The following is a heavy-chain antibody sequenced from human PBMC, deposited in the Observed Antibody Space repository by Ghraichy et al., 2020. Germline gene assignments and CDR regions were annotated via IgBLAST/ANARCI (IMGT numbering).Heavy chain of an antibody. D-gene: IGHD2-15*01. Sequence: SVKVSCKASGYTFTSYDINWVRQATGQGLEWMGWMNPNSGNTGYAQKFQGRVTMTRNTSISTAYMELSSLRSEDTAVYYCARGYPDIVVVWDYWGQGTLVTVSS. CDR3: ARGYPDIVVVWDY. CDR1: GYTFTSYD. V-gene: IGHV1-8*01. CDR2: MNPNSGNT. J-gene: IGHJ4*02.